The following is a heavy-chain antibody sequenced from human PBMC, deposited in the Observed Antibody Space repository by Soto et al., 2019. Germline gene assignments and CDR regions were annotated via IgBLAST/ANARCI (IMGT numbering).Heavy chain of an antibody. D-gene: IGHD2-15*01. CDR1: GYTFTYYP. Sequence: GASVKVSCKASGYTFTYYPIHWVRQAPGQRLGWMGWINIGNGNTASSQKFQDRVTITRETSASTAYMELTSLRSEDTAVYYCAREPLCGGRCYDNYFDPWGQGTLVTVSS. CDR2: INIGNGNT. CDR3: AREPLCGGRCYDNYFDP. J-gene: IGHJ5*02. V-gene: IGHV1-3*04.